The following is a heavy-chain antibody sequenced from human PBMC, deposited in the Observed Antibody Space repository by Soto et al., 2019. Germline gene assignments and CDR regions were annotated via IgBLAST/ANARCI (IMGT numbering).Heavy chain of an antibody. CDR3: AKAFGISMIPRG. Sequence: GGSLRLSCSTSGFTFSVYKMHWVRQAPGKGLEYVSGISNQGDTTYYADSVKGRFTISRDNSKNTLYFQMSSLRPEDTAVYYCAKAFGISMIPRGCGRGTLVTVSS. D-gene: IGHD3-22*01. V-gene: IGHV3-64D*06. CDR1: GFTFSVYK. J-gene: IGHJ1*01. CDR2: ISNQGDTT.